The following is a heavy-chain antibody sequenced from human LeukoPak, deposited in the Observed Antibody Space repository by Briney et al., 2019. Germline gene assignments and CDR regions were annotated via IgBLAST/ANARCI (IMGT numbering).Heavy chain of an antibody. J-gene: IGHJ5*02. V-gene: IGHV1-2*02. Sequence: ASVKVSCKASGYTFTGYYMHWVRQAPGQGLEWMGWINPNSGGTNYAQKFQGRVTMTRDTSISTAYMELSSLRSDDTAVYYCAHSTYYDFWSGHFWFDPWGQGTLVTVSS. CDR3: AHSTYYDFWSGHFWFDP. D-gene: IGHD3-3*01. CDR1: GYTFTGYY. CDR2: INPNSGGT.